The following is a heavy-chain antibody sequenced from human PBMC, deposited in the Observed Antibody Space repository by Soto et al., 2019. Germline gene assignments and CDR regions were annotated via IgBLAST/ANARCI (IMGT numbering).Heavy chain of an antibody. CDR2: ISHTGGT. CDR1: GGSITSGNSYS. V-gene: IGHV4-30-2*01. J-gene: IGHJ5*02. Sequence: QLQLQESGSGLVKPSQTLSLTCAVSGGSITSGNSYSWSWIRQPPGQGLEWIGSISHTGGTSYNPSLESRLTMSVDKSKNQFSLRLSSVTDADMAVYYCARAVAPYFGTWFDPWGQGILVTVSS. CDR3: ARAVAPYFGTWFDP. D-gene: IGHD3-10*01.